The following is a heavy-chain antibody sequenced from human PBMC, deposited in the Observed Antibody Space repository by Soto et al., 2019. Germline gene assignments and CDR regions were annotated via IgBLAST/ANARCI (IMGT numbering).Heavy chain of an antibody. CDR1: GFTFSSYG. Sequence: GGSLRLSCAASGFTFSSYGMHWVRQAPGKGLEWVAVISYDGSNKYYADSVKGRFTISRDNSKNTLYLQMNSLRAEDTAVYYRAKDWRDGNAFDIWGQGTMVTVSS. D-gene: IGHD3-3*01. V-gene: IGHV3-30*18. CDR2: ISYDGSNK. CDR3: AKDWRDGNAFDI. J-gene: IGHJ3*02.